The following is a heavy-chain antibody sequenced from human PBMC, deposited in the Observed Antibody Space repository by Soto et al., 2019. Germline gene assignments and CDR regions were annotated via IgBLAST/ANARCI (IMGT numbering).Heavy chain of an antibody. D-gene: IGHD6-6*01. CDR3: AKLEGSSSLSFGLDV. CDR2: ITGSGGSA. J-gene: IGHJ6*02. Sequence: EVQLLESGGGLVQPGGSLRLSCGTSGFTFSSYGMTWVRQAPGKGLEWVSAITGSGGSAYYADSVKGRFTISRDNSKNTVYLQMNSLRAEDTAVYFCAKLEGSSSLSFGLDVWGQGTTVTVSS. V-gene: IGHV3-23*01. CDR1: GFTFSSYG.